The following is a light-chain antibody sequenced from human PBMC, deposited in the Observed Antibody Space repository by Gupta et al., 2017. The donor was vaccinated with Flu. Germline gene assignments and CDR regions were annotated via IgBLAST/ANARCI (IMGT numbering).Light chain of an antibody. V-gene: IGKV2-28*01. J-gene: IGKJ2*01. CDR2: LGS. CDR1: QSLLHSNGYDY. CDR3: MQALLTPYT. Sequence: DIVMTQSPLSLPATPGESASISCRSSQSLLHSNGYDYLDWYLQKPGQSPQLLIDLGSIRASGVPDRFSGSASGTDFTLKISRVEAEDVGVYYCMQALLTPYTFGQGTKLEMK.